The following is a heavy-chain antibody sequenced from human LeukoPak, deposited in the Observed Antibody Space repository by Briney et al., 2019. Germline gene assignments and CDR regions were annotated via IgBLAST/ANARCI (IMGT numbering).Heavy chain of an antibody. CDR3: ARDNYGDYPY. V-gene: IGHV3-7*01. D-gene: IGHD4-17*01. CDR2: MNVDGSER. J-gene: IGHJ4*02. Sequence: GGSLRLSCAASGFTFRNSWMSWVRQAPGKGLEWVATMNVDGSERHYLDSVQGRFAISRDNAKNSLYLQMNSLRAEDTAVYYCARDNYGDYPYWGQGTLVLVSS. CDR1: GFTFRNSW.